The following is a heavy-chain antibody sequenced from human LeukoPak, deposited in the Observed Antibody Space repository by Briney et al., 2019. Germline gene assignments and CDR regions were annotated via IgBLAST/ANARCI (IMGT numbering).Heavy chain of an antibody. J-gene: IGHJ4*02. CDR2: ISSSGSTI. CDR3: AGGPSQWLQQDYYFDY. V-gene: IGHV3-48*03. Sequence: PGGSLRLSCAASGFTFSSYEMNWVRQAPGKGLEWVSYISSSGSTIYYADSVKGRFTISRDNAKNSLYLQMNSLRAEDTAVYYCAGGPSQWLQQDYYFDYWGQGTLVTVSS. CDR1: GFTFSSYE. D-gene: IGHD5-24*01.